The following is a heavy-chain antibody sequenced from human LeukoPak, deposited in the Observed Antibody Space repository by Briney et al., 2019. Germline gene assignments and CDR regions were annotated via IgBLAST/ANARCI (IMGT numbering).Heavy chain of an antibody. J-gene: IGHJ4*02. Sequence: GGSLRLSCAASRFTFSSYIMSWVRQAPGKGLEWVSSITGSGTGTFYADSVRGRFTISRDNSKNTLYLQMNSLRAEDTAVYYCAREVNNGWYDWGQGTLVTVSS. CDR3: AREVNNGWYD. D-gene: IGHD6-19*01. CDR2: ITGSGTGT. V-gene: IGHV3-23*01. CDR1: RFTFSSYI.